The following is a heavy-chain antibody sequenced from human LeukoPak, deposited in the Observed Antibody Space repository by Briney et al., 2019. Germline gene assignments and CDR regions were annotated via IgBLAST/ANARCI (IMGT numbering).Heavy chain of an antibody. CDR1: GGTFSSYA. J-gene: IGHJ6*03. CDR2: IIPIFGTA. D-gene: IGHD3-3*01. V-gene: IGHV1-69*13. Sequence: SVKVSCKAPGGTFSSYAISWVRQAPGQGLEWMGGIIPIFGTASYAQKFQGRVTITADESTSTAYMELSSLRSEDTAVYYCASVFYDFWSGYSYYYYYYMDVWGKGTTVTVSS. CDR3: ASVFYDFWSGYSYYYYYYMDV.